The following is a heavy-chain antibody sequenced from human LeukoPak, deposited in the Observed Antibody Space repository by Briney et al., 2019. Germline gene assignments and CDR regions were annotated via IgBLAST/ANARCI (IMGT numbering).Heavy chain of an antibody. CDR1: GFTFSSYA. CDR3: AKDRGYSFDAFDI. V-gene: IGHV3-23*01. CDR2: ISGSGGST. J-gene: IGHJ3*02. D-gene: IGHD5-18*01. Sequence: GGSLRLSCAASGFTFSSYAMSWVRQAPGKRLEWVSAISGSGGSTYYADSVKGRFTISRDNSKNTLYLQMNSLRAEDTAVYYCAKDRGYSFDAFDIWGQGTMVTVSS.